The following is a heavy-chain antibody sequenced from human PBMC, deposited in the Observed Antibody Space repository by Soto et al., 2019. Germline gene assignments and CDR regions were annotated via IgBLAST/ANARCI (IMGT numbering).Heavy chain of an antibody. Sequence: SGAEVKKPGASVKVSCKASGYTFTSYAMHWVRQAPGQRLEWMGWINAGNGNTKYSQKFQGRVTITRDTSASTAYMELSSLRSEDTAVYYCARSIAVAGSSSALFDYWGQGTLVTVSS. CDR2: INAGNGNT. V-gene: IGHV1-3*01. D-gene: IGHD6-19*01. J-gene: IGHJ4*02. CDR3: ARSIAVAGSSSALFDY. CDR1: GYTFTSYA.